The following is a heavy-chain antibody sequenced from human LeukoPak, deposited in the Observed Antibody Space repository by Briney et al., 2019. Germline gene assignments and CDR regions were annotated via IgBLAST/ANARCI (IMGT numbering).Heavy chain of an antibody. CDR1: GFTFDDYG. D-gene: IGHD6-13*01. Sequence: PGGSLRLSCAASGFTFDDYGMSWVRQAPGKGLEWVPGINWNGGSTGYADSVKGRFTISRDNAKNSLCLQMNSLRAEDTALYHCARSPSSSWYYFDYWGQGTLVTVSS. CDR2: INWNGGST. V-gene: IGHV3-20*01. J-gene: IGHJ4*02. CDR3: ARSPSSSWYYFDY.